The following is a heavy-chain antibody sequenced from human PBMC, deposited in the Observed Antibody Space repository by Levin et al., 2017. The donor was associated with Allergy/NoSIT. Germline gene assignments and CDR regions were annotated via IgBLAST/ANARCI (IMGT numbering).Heavy chain of an antibody. CDR3: ARDNRAYCSGGSCYPPAAFDI. Sequence: PGGSLRLSCAASGFTFSTYGMHWVRQAPGKGLEWVAVIWYDGSNEYSADSVKGRFTISRDNSKNTLYLQMHSLRAEDTAVYYCARDNRAYCSGGSCYPPAAFDIWGQGTMVTVSS. CDR1: GFTFSTYG. J-gene: IGHJ3*02. D-gene: IGHD2-15*01. CDR2: IWYDGSNE. V-gene: IGHV3-33*01.